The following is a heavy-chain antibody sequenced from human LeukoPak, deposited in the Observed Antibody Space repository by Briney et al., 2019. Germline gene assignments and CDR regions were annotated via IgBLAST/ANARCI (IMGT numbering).Heavy chain of an antibody. CDR3: ASSAPSPLGKNYFDY. D-gene: IGHD6-6*01. V-gene: IGHV1-18*01. Sequence: ASVKVSCKASGYTFTSYGVSWVRQAPGQGLEWMGWISAYNGNTNYAQKLQGRVTMTTDTSTSTAYMELRSLRSDDTAVYYCASSAPSPLGKNYFDYWGQGTLVTISS. CDR2: ISAYNGNT. J-gene: IGHJ4*02. CDR1: GYTFTSYG.